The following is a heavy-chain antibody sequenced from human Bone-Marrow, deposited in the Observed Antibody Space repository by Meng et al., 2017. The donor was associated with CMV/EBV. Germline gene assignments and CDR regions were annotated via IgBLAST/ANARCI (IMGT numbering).Heavy chain of an antibody. Sequence: GGSLRLSCAASGFSIISNYMTWVRQAPGRGLEWVSFIYRDDSISYADSVKGRFTISRDKSKNTLYLQMNSLRVEDMAVYYWSGCPPEVVRGYWYFDLWGRGTLVTFSS. CDR3: SGCPPEVVRGYWYFDL. V-gene: IGHV3-53*01. D-gene: IGHD3-10*01. J-gene: IGHJ2*01. CDR2: IYRDDSI. CDR1: GFSIISNY.